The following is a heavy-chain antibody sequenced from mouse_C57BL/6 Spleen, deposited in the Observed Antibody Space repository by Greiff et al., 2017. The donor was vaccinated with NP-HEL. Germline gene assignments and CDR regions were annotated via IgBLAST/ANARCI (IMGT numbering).Heavy chain of an antibody. CDR2: IYPGDGDT. CDR3: ARGGREAWFAY. V-gene: IGHV1-80*01. CDR1: GYAFTSYW. Sequence: QVQLQQPGAELVKPGASVKISCKASGYAFTSYWMNWVKQRPGQGLEWIGQIYPGDGDTNYNGKFKGKATLTADKSSSTAYMQLSSLTYEDSAVYFSARGGREAWFAYWGQGTLVTVSA. J-gene: IGHJ3*01.